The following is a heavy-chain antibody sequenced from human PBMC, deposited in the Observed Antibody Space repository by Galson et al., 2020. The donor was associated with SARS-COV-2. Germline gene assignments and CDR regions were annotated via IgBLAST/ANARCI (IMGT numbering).Heavy chain of an antibody. Sequence: SETLSLTRAVYGGSFSEYYWTWIRQIPGKGLEWIGQINHRGSVNYNPSLKSRVTISVDRSKNQFSLEMKSVTAADTAVYYCTRGAPGHWGQGSLVTVSS. J-gene: IGHJ4*02. V-gene: IGHV4-34*01. CDR3: TRGAPGH. CDR1: GGSFSEYY. CDR2: INHRGSV.